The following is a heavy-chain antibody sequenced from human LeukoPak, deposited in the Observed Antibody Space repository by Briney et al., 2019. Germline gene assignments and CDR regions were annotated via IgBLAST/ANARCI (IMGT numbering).Heavy chain of an antibody. CDR1: GYTFTSYY. Sequence: ASVKVSCKASGYTFTSYYMHWVRQAPGQGLEWRGIINPSGGSTSYAQKFQGRVTMTMAMSTSTVYMELSSLRSEDTAVYYCARDEINRVRGVGDCWGQGTLVTVSS. V-gene: IGHV1-46*01. J-gene: IGHJ4*02. D-gene: IGHD3-10*01. CDR2: INPSGGST. CDR3: ARDEINRVRGVGDC.